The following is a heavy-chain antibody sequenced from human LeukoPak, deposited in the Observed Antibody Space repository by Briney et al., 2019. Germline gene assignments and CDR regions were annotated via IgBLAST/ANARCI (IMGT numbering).Heavy chain of an antibody. Sequence: SETLSLTCTVSGGSISSYYWNWIRQPAGKGLEWIGRIYTSESTNYNPSLKSRVTMSVDTPKNQFSMKLSSVTAADTAVYYCARGYYDGSGYYPSTLNFDYWGQGALVTVSS. D-gene: IGHD3-22*01. V-gene: IGHV4-4*07. J-gene: IGHJ4*02. CDR3: ARGYYDGSGYYPSTLNFDY. CDR2: IYTSEST. CDR1: GGSISSYY.